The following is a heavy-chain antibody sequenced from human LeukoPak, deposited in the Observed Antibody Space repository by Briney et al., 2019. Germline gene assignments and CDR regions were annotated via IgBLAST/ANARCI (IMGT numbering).Heavy chain of an antibody. CDR2: IYYSGST. D-gene: IGHD3-16*02. CDR1: GGSISSGGYY. CDR3: ARAERTYDYVWGSYRSAFDP. Sequence: SETLSLTCTVSGGSISSGGYYWSWIRQHPGKGLEWIGYIYYSGSTYYNPSLKSRVTISVDTSRNQFSLKLSSVTAADTAVYYCARAERTYDYVWGSYRSAFDPWGQGTLVTVS. J-gene: IGHJ5*02. V-gene: IGHV4-31*03.